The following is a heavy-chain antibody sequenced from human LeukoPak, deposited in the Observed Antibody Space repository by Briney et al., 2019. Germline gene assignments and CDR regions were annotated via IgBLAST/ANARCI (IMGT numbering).Heavy chain of an antibody. Sequence: QPGGSLRLACAASGFTSNYMSWVRQAPGKGLEWISLIYSDGSTTFYADSVKGRFTISRDNSKNTFYLQMNRLRPEDTAVYYCASDGYNYSEFWGQGTLVIVSS. V-gene: IGHV3-53*01. CDR3: ASDGYNYSEF. CDR1: GFTSNY. J-gene: IGHJ4*02. D-gene: IGHD5-24*01. CDR2: IYSDGSTT.